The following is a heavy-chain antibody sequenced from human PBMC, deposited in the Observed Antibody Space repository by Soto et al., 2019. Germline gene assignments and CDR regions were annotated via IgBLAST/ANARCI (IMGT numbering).Heavy chain of an antibody. CDR3: ARHASSSSPKRYYYYYYMDV. V-gene: IGHV4-39*01. Sequence: SETLSLTCTVSGGSISSSSYYWGWIRQPPGKGLEWIGSIYYSGSTYYNPSLKSRVTISVDTSKNQFSLKLSSVTAADTAVYYCARHASSSSPKRYYYYYYMDVWGKGTTVTVSS. CDR2: IYYSGST. CDR1: GGSISSSSYY. D-gene: IGHD6-6*01. J-gene: IGHJ6*03.